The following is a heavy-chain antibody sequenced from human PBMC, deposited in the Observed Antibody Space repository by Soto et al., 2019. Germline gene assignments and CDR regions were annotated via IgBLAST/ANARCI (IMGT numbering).Heavy chain of an antibody. CDR3: ARVRYRNVIHA. J-gene: IGHJ4*02. CDR1: GYNFSDYY. Sequence: QVQLVQSGSDVKKPGASFTVSCQASGYNFSDYYIHWVRQAPGQGLEWMGWIDPRNGGTKYAQKFQDRLTMTTDTSTSTAFMELRRLRLDDTAVFFCARVRYRNVIHAWGQGTLVTVSS. V-gene: IGHV1-2*02. D-gene: IGHD1-26*01. CDR2: IDPRNGGT.